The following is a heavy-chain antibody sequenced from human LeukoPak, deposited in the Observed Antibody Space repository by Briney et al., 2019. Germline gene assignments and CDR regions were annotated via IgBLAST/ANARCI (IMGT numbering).Heavy chain of an antibody. J-gene: IGHJ5*02. CDR3: ARDRAHCSGGSCYSPNWSDP. Sequence: ASVKVSCKASGYTFTSYGISWVRQAPGQGLEWMGWISAYNGNTNYAQKLQGRVTMTTDTSTSTAYMELRSLRSDDTAVYYCARDRAHCSGGSCYSPNWSDPWGQGTLVTVSS. CDR2: ISAYNGNT. D-gene: IGHD2-15*01. V-gene: IGHV1-18*01. CDR1: GYTFTSYG.